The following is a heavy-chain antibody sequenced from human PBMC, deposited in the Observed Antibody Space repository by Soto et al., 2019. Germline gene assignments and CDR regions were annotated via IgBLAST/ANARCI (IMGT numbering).Heavy chain of an antibody. Sequence: GGSLRLSCTASGFTFGDYAMSWFRQAPGKGLEWVGFIRSKAYGGTTEYAKSVKGRFTISRDDSKSIAHLQMNSLKTDDTAVYYCTRAYIVVVVAATAFDIWGQGTMVTVSS. V-gene: IGHV3-49*03. CDR2: IRSKAYGGTT. CDR1: GFTFGDYA. D-gene: IGHD2-15*01. CDR3: TRAYIVVVVAATAFDI. J-gene: IGHJ3*02.